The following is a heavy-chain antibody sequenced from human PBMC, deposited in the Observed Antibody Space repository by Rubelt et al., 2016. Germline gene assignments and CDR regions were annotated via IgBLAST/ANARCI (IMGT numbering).Heavy chain of an antibody. CDR3: ARGKRLGEFSADYYYYMDV. V-gene: IGHV3-48*01. D-gene: IGHD3-16*02. J-gene: IGHJ6*03. CDR1: GFTFSSYS. Sequence: EVQLVESGGGLVQPGGSLILSCAASGFTFSSYSMNWVRQAPGKGLEWVSYISSSSSTIYYADSVKGRFTVSGDNAKNSLYLKMNSLRAEDTAVDYCARGKRLGEFSADYYYYMDVWGKGTTVTVSS. CDR2: ISSSSSTI.